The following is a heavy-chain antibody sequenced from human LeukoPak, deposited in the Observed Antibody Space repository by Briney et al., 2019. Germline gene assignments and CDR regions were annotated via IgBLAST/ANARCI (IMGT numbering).Heavy chain of an antibody. CDR1: GFTFSSYW. D-gene: IGHD1-26*01. J-gene: IGHJ4*02. CDR2: IKQDGSEK. CDR3: ARGGWEPLDY. V-gene: IGHV3-7*01. Sequence: GGSLRLSCAASGFTFSSYWMTWVRQAPGKGLEWVANIKQDGSEKYYVDSVKGRFTISRDNAKNSLYLQMNSLRAEDTAAYHCARGGWEPLDYWGQGILVTVSS.